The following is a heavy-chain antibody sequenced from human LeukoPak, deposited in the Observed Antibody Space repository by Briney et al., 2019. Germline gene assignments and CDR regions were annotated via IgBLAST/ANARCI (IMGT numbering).Heavy chain of an antibody. D-gene: IGHD3-22*01. CDR1: GFTFSSYA. J-gene: IGHJ4*02. Sequence: GSLRLSCAASGFTFSSYAMRWIRQPPGKGLEWIGEINHSGSTNYNPSLKSRVTISVDTSKNQFSLKLSSVTAADTAVYYCARGFTMIVVVTPEYYFDYWGQGTLVTVSS. V-gene: IGHV4-34*01. CDR2: INHSGST. CDR3: ARGFTMIVVVTPEYYFDY.